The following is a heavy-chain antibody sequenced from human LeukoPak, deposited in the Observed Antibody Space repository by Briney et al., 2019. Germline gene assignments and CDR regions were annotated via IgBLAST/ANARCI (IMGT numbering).Heavy chain of an antibody. CDR1: ELTFSSYA. CDR2: ISGNGGGT. D-gene: IGHD4-17*01. J-gene: IGHJ3*02. V-gene: IGHV3-23*01. CDR3: AKDPNGDYVGAFDM. Sequence: PGGSLRLSCAASELTFSSYAVTWVRQAPGKGLEWVSNISGNGGGTSYVDSVKGRFTVSRDNSKNTVYLQMNSPRAEDTAVYYCAKDPNGDYVGAFDMWGQGTMVTVSS.